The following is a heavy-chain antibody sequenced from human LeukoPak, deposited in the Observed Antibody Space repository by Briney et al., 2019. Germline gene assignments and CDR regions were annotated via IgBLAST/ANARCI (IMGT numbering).Heavy chain of an antibody. CDR1: GFTFSSYA. CDR2: ISSNGGST. D-gene: IGHD3-10*01. CDR3: ASGGYYYGSGSYYPPDY. Sequence: GGSLRLSCAASGFTFSSYAMPWVRQAPGKGLEYVSAISSNGGSTYYANSVKGRFTISRDNSKNTPYLQMGSLRAEDMAVYYCASGGYYYGSGSYYPPDYWGQGTLVTVSS. J-gene: IGHJ4*02. V-gene: IGHV3-64*01.